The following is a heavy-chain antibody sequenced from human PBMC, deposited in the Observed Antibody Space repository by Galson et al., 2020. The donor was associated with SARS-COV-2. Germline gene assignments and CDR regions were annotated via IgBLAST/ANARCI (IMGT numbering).Heavy chain of an antibody. J-gene: IGHJ3*02. CDR2: LSSDGRTT. CDR3: TSGYCGTSCSGAFDI. D-gene: IGHD2-2*01. CDR1: GFTFSNYW. V-gene: IGHV3-74*01. Sequence: GGSLRLSCAASGFTFSNYWMQWVRQVPGKGLVCVSRLSSDGRTTTYADSVKGRFTISRDNAKNTLYLQMDSLRAEDTAVYYCTSGYCGTSCSGAFDIWGQGAMVTVSS.